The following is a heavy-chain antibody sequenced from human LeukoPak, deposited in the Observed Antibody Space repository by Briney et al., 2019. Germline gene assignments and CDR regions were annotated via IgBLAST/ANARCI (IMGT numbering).Heavy chain of an antibody. Sequence: PGGSLRLSCAASGFTFRSYAMSWIRQAPGRGLEWVSSISGHGGSTYYSASVKGRFAIARDNSRNTVYLQMDSLRAEDTAVYYCAKYDIGFGDPFDKRGQGTLVTVSS. D-gene: IGHD3-10*01. J-gene: IGHJ4*02. V-gene: IGHV3-23*01. CDR3: AKYDIGFGDPFDK. CDR1: GFTFRSYA. CDR2: ISGHGGST.